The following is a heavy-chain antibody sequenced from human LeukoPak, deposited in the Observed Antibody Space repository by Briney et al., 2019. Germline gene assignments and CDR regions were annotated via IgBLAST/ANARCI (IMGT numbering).Heavy chain of an antibody. V-gene: IGHV3-21*01. J-gene: IGHJ6*02. CDR3: ARMGSSAGGMDV. CDR1: GFTFSSYS. D-gene: IGHD6-19*01. CDR2: ISTSSSYI. Sequence: GGSLRLSCAASGFTFSSYSMNWVRQAPGKGLEWVSSISTSSSYIYYADSVKGRFTISRDNAKNSLYLQMNSLRAEDTAVYYCARMGSSAGGMDVWGQGTTVTVSS.